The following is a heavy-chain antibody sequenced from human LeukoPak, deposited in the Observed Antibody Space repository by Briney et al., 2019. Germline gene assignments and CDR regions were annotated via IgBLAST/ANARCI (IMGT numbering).Heavy chain of an antibody. D-gene: IGHD1-1*01. CDR2: IWYDGSNK. CDR3: ARDSTWNARTIYYYYYGMDV. V-gene: IGHV3-33*01. Sequence: AGGSLRLSRAASGFTFSSYGMHWVRQAPGKGLEWVAVIWYDGSNKYYADSVKGRFTISRDNSKNTLYLQMNSLRAEDTAVYYCARDSTWNARTIYYYYYGMDVWGQGTTVTVSS. CDR1: GFTFSSYG. J-gene: IGHJ6*02.